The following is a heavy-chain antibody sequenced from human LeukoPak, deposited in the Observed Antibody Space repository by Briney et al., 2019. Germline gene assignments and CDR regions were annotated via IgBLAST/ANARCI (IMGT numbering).Heavy chain of an antibody. J-gene: IGHJ3*02. V-gene: IGHV1-46*01. Sequence: ASVKVSCKASGYTFTSYYMHWVRQAPGQGLEWMGIINPSGGSTSYAQKFQGRVTMTRDTSTSTVYMELSSLRSEDTAVYYCAREAGNTAMVRGAFDIWGQGTMVTVSS. CDR1: GYTFTSYY. CDR3: AREAGNTAMVRGAFDI. CDR2: INPSGGST. D-gene: IGHD5-18*01.